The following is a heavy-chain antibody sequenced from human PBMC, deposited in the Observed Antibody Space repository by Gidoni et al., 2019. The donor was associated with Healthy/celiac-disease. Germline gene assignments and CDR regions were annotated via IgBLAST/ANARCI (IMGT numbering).Heavy chain of an antibody. CDR1: RFTFSDYY. J-gene: IGHJ3*02. Sequence: QLQLVESGGGLIKPGRSLILPCAVSRFTFSDYYRSWIRQAPGKGLEWVSYSSRSGSTIYYADSVKGRFSISRDNAKNSLYLQMNSLRAEDTAVYYCASQPWRYSSGLGHAFDIWGQGTMVTVSS. CDR3: ASQPWRYSSGLGHAFDI. D-gene: IGHD6-19*01. V-gene: IGHV3-11*01. CDR2: SSRSGSTI.